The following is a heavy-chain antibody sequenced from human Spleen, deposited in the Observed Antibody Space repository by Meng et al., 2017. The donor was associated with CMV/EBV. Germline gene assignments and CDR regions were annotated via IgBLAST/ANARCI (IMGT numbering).Heavy chain of an antibody. Sequence: GFAFSNYGMHWVRQAPGKGLEWVAFIRYDGSKKYYGDSVKGRITISRDNSKNTLYLEMSSLRAEDTAVYYCAKDGRRTAAVGTTHDYWGQGTLVTVSS. J-gene: IGHJ4*02. V-gene: IGHV3-30*02. D-gene: IGHD6-13*01. CDR1: GFAFSNYG. CDR3: AKDGRRTAAVGTTHDY. CDR2: IRYDGSKK.